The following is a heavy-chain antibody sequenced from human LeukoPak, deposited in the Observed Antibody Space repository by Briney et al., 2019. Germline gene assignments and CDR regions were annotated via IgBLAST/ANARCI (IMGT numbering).Heavy chain of an antibody. Sequence: ASVKVCCKASGYTFTTYGISRVRQAPGQGLEWMGWISGYNGDTNYAQKFRGRVNMTTDTSTDTAYLELRSLRSDDTAVYYCARGYFLIGDQWLVRQSDNWGQGTLVTVSS. CDR1: GYTFTTYG. D-gene: IGHD6-19*01. CDR2: ISGYNGDT. V-gene: IGHV1-18*01. J-gene: IGHJ4*02. CDR3: ARGYFLIGDQWLVRQSDN.